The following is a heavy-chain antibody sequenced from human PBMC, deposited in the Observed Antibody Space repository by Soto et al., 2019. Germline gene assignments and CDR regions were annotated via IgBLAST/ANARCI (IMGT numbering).Heavy chain of an antibody. D-gene: IGHD3-16*01. CDR2: LYTEGTT. CDR3: VRPRPSGENYGMDV. CDR1: GLTVSHNY. V-gene: IGHV3-53*01. Sequence: PGGSLRLSCVASGLTVSHNYMAWVRQAPEMGLEWVSILYTEGTTYYADSVKGRFTISRDSSKNTLFLQMDSLRAEDTAVYYCVRPRPSGENYGMDVWGQGTMVTVSS. J-gene: IGHJ6*02.